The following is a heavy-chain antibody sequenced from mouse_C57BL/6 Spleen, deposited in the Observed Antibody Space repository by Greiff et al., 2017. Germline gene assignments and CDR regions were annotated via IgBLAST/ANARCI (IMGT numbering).Heavy chain of an antibody. CDR1: GYAFSSSW. CDR2: IYPGDGDT. J-gene: IGHJ2*01. CDR3: ARRGYGSSYEGYYFDY. V-gene: IGHV1-82*01. Sequence: VQLQQSGPELVKPGASVKISCKASGYAFSSSWMNWVKQRPGKGLEWIGRIYPGDGDTNYNGKFKGKATLTADKSSSTAYRQLSSLTAEDSAVYFCARRGYGSSYEGYYFDYWGQGTTLTVSS. D-gene: IGHD1-1*01.